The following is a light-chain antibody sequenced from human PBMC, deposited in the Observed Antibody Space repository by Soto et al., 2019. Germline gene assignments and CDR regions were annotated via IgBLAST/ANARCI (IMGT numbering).Light chain of an antibody. Sequence: TLSQTTLSVSPGERATPSCRASQNVGSNLAWYQQKTGRAPRLLIYGDSSRATGVPYRFSGTGSETDLNLTISGLQSEDAAIYFCQEYNNWPFPSAQGTRLDI. V-gene: IGKV3-15*01. CDR1: QNVGSN. CDR2: GDS. J-gene: IGKJ5*01. CDR3: QEYNNWPFP.